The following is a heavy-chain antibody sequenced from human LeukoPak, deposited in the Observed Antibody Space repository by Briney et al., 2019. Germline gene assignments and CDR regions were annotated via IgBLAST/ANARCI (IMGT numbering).Heavy chain of an antibody. V-gene: IGHV4-59*01. J-gene: IGHJ5*02. CDR1: GASISVYH. CDR3: AKGGVLQYNWFDP. D-gene: IGHD3-10*01. Sequence: SETLSLTCTVSGASISVYHWSWLRQPPGKGPEWIGCIYYNGSANYNPSLKSRVTISGDTSKNQFSLKLSSVTAADTAVYYCAKGGVLQYNWFDPWGQGTLVTVSS. CDR2: IYYNGSA.